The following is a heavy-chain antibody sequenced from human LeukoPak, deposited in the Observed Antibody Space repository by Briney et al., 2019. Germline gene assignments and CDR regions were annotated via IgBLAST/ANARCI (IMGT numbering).Heavy chain of an antibody. CDR3: ARVYYPTSDESRLHGMDV. D-gene: IGHD1-14*01. V-gene: IGHV3-74*01. Sequence: PGGSLRLSCAASGFSVSGYWMHWVRQAPGKGLVWVSRINTEGTPTNYADFVKGRFTISRDNAKNTVYLQLNSLTAEDTAVYYCARVYYPTSDESRLHGMDVWGRGTRSPSP. CDR1: GFSVSGYW. CDR2: INTEGTPT. J-gene: IGHJ6*02.